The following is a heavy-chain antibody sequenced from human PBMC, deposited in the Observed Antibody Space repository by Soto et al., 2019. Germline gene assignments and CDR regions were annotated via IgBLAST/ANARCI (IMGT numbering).Heavy chain of an antibody. Sequence: PGGSLRLSCAASGFTFSSYSMNWVRQAPGKGLEWVSSISSSSSYIYYADSVKGRFTISRDNAKNSLYLQMNSLRAEDTAVYYCARDDHYYGSGSLHMYYGMDVWGQGTTVTVSS. CDR2: ISSSSSYI. J-gene: IGHJ6*02. CDR1: GFTFSSYS. V-gene: IGHV3-21*01. CDR3: ARDDHYYGSGSLHMYYGMDV. D-gene: IGHD3-10*01.